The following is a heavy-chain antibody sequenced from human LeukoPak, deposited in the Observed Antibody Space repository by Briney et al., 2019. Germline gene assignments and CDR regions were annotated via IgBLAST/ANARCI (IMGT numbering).Heavy chain of an antibody. V-gene: IGHV4-59*01. CDR1: GGSISSYY. Sequence: PSETLSLTCTVSGGSISSYYWSWIRQPPGKGLEWIGYIYYSGSTNYNPSLKSRVTISVDTSKNQFSLKLSSVTAADTAEYYCARDYHDYGSGSYRWKYYYYYMDVWGKGTTVTVSS. J-gene: IGHJ6*03. D-gene: IGHD3-10*01. CDR3: ARDYHDYGSGSYRWKYYYYYMDV. CDR2: IYYSGST.